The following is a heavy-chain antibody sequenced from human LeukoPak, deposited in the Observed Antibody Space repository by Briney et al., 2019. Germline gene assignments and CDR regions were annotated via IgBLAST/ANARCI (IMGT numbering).Heavy chain of an antibody. J-gene: IGHJ6*02. CDR2: IKQDGSEK. Sequence: GGSLRLSCAASGFTFSSYWMSWVRQAPGKGLEWVANIKQDGSEKYYVDSVKGRFTISRDNAKNSLYLQMNSLKTEDTAVYYCTRPRDDFWSPNMDVWGQGTTVTVSS. V-gene: IGHV3-7*03. D-gene: IGHD3-3*01. CDR3: TRPRDDFWSPNMDV. CDR1: GFTFSSYW.